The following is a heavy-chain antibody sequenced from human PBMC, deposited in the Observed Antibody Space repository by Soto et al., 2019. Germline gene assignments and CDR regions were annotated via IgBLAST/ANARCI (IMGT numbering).Heavy chain of an antibody. V-gene: IGHV4-30-4*08. CDR3: ARGRYCLTGRCFPNWFDS. Sequence: SETPSLTCSVSGDSISTVDYFWAWIRQPPGQALEYIGYIYKSATTYYNPSFESRVAISLDTSKSQFSLNVTSVTAADTAVYFCARGRYCLTGRCFPNWFDSWGQGTLVTVSS. CDR2: IYKSATT. J-gene: IGHJ5*01. CDR1: GDSISTVDYF. D-gene: IGHD2-15*01.